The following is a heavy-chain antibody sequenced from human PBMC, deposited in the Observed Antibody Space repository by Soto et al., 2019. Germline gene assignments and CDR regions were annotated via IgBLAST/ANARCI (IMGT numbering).Heavy chain of an antibody. CDR3: AKDQGPGGRIQSSPWALSEDYYYMDV. V-gene: IGHV3-9*01. CDR2: ISWNSGSI. CDR1: GFTFDDYA. D-gene: IGHD5-18*01. Sequence: GGSLRLSCAASGFTFDDYAMHWVRQAPGKGLEWVSGISWNSGSIGYADSVKGRFTISRDNAKNSLYLQMNSLRAEDTALYYCAKDQGPGGRIQSSPWALSEDYYYMDVWGKGTTVTVSS. J-gene: IGHJ6*03.